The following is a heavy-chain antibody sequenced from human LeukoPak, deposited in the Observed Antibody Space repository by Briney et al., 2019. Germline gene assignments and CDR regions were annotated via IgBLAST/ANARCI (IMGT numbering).Heavy chain of an antibody. D-gene: IGHD2-2*01. CDR1: GYTFTSYA. V-gene: IGHV1-3*01. J-gene: IGHJ4*02. CDR2: INAGNGNT. Sequence: ASVKLSCKASGYTFTSYAMHWVRQAPGQRLEWMGWINAGNGNTKYSQKFQGRVTITRDTSASTAYMELSSLRSEDTAVYYCARSIVVVPAAMEGEFDYWGQGTLVTVSS. CDR3: ARSIVVVPAAMEGEFDY.